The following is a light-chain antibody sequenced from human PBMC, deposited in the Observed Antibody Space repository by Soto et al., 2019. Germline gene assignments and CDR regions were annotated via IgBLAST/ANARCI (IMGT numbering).Light chain of an antibody. CDR2: GNT. CDR1: SSNIGAGYG. J-gene: IGLJ2*01. CDR3: SSSTNTNTLVI. Sequence: QSVLTQPPSVSGAPGQRVTISCTGSSSNIGAGYGVHWYQQLPGAAPKLLIYGNTNRPSGVPDRISGSKSGNTASLTISGLQAEDEAMYFCSSSTNTNTLVIFGGGTKLTVL. V-gene: IGLV1-40*01.